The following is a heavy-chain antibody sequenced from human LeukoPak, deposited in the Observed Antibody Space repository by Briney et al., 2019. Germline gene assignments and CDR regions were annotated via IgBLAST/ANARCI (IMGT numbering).Heavy chain of an antibody. J-gene: IGHJ5*02. CDR1: GFTFSSHA. CDR3: AKGSSGWYYNWFDP. CDR2: ISGSGGST. D-gene: IGHD6-19*01. Sequence: GGSLRLSCAASGFTFSSHAMSWVRQAPGKGLEWVSAISGSGGSTYYADSVKGRFTISRDNSKNTLYLQMNSLRAEDTAVYYCAKGSSGWYYNWFDPWGQGTLVTVSS. V-gene: IGHV3-23*01.